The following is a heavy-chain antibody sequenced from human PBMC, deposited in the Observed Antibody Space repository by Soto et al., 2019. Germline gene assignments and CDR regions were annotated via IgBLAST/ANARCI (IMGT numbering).Heavy chain of an antibody. CDR1: GYKFSTYW. CDR3: ARRDSLSVIDY. V-gene: IGHV5-51*01. D-gene: IGHD2-21*02. J-gene: IGHJ4*02. CDR2: IYPGDSDT. Sequence: GESLKISCKGSGYKFSTYWIDWVRQMPGKGLEWMGIIYPGDSDTRYSPSFQGQVTISADKSSSTAYLQWHSLKASDSAMYFCARRDSLSVIDYWGQGTQVTV.